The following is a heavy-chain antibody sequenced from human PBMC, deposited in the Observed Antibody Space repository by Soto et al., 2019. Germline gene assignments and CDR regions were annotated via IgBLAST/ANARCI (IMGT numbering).Heavy chain of an antibody. CDR1: GGSITSGDYY. J-gene: IGHJ4*02. CDR2: IYHSGAT. Sequence: QVQLQESGPGLVKPSQTLSLTCTVSGGSITSGDYYWSWIRQPPGKGLEWIGYIYHSGATFYDPSLTGRVTISVDTPNNQFSLMLSSVTAADTAVYYCARDNSGYSRADYWGQGTLVTVSS. CDR3: ARDNSGYSRADY. D-gene: IGHD3-22*01. V-gene: IGHV4-30-4*01.